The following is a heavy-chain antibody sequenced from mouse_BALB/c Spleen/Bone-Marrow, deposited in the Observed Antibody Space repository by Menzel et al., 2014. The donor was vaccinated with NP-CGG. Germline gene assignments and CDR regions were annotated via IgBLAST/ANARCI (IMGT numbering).Heavy chain of an antibody. Sequence: DVMLVESGGGLAKPGGSLKLSCAASGFAFSSYDMSWVRQTPEKRLEWVATISSGGSYTYYPDSVKGRFTISRDNARNTLYLQMSSLRSEDTALYYCARRWLLPYAMDYWGQGTSVTVSS. CDR3: ARRWLLPYAMDY. V-gene: IGHV5-9*02. J-gene: IGHJ4*01. CDR2: ISSGGSYT. CDR1: GFAFSSYD. D-gene: IGHD2-3*01.